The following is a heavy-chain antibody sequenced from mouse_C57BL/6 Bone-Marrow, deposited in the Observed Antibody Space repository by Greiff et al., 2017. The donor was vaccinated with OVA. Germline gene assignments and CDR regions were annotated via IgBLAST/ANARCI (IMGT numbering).Heavy chain of an antibody. CDR2: IDPSDSYT. CDR1: GYTFTSYW. CDR3: ARYYSNYVSY. J-gene: IGHJ3*01. D-gene: IGHD2-5*01. V-gene: IGHV1-59*01. Sequence: QVQLQQPGAELVRPGPSVKLSCKASGYTFTSYWMHWVKQRPGQGLEWIGVIDPSDSYTNYNQKFKGKATLTVDTSSSTAYMQLSSLTSEDSAVYYCARYYSNYVSYWGQGTLVTVSA.